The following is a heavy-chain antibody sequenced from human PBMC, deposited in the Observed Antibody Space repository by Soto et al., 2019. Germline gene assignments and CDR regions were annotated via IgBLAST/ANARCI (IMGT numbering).Heavy chain of an antibody. CDR3: ARPGIGFYDILTGGGAFDI. J-gene: IGHJ3*02. D-gene: IGHD3-9*01. V-gene: IGHV4-59*01. CDR1: GGSISSYY. CDR2: IYYSGST. Sequence: SETLSLTCTVSGGSISSYYWSWIRQPPGKGLEWIGYIYYSGSTNYNPSLKSRVTISIDTSKNQFSLKLSSVTAADTAVYYCARPGIGFYDILTGGGAFDIWGQGTMVTVSS.